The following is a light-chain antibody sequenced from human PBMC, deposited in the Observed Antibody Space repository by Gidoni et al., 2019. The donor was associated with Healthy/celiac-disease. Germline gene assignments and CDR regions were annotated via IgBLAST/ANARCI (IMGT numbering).Light chain of an antibody. J-gene: IGKJ4*01. CDR3: QQRSNWPGA. CDR1: QSVSSY. CDR2: DAS. Sequence: EIVLTQSPATLSLSPGERATLSCRASQSVSSYLAWYQQKPGPAPRLLIYDASNRATGIPARFSGSGSGTDFTLTISSLEPEDFAVYYCQQRSNWPGAFGGGTKVEIK. V-gene: IGKV3-11*01.